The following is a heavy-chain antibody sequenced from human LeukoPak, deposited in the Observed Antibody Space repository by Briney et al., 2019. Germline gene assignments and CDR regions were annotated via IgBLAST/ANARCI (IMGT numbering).Heavy chain of an antibody. D-gene: IGHD6-19*01. V-gene: IGHV4-61*09. CDR2: FYSSGST. Sequence: PSETLSLTCTVSGGSISSGSYYWSWIRQPAGKGLEWIGHFYSSGSTNYNPSVKSRVSVSVDTSKNQFSLEVTSVTAADTAVYYCATDFGDSNGWYRFWGQGTLVAVSS. J-gene: IGHJ4*02. CDR1: GGSISSGSYY. CDR3: ATDFGDSNGWYRF.